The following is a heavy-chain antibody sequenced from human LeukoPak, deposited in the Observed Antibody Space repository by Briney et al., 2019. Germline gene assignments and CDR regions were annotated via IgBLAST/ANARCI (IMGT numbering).Heavy chain of an antibody. CDR1: GGSFSGYY. CDR3: ARGVPDHIVVVPAAIGGYGMDV. V-gene: IGHV4-34*01. D-gene: IGHD2-2*01. CDR2: INHSGST. J-gene: IGHJ6*02. Sequence: NSSETLSLTCAVYGGSFSGYYWSWIRQPPGKGLEWIGEINHSGSTNYNPSLKSRVTISVDTSKNQFSLELSSVTAADTAVYYCARGVPDHIVVVPAAIGGYGMDVWGQGTTVTVSS.